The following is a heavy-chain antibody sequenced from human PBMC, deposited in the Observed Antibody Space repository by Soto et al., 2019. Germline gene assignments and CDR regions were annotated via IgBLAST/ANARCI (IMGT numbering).Heavy chain of an antibody. Sequence: EVQLVESGGGLVKPGGSLRLSCEASGFTLTTYTMNWVRQASGKGLEWVSSITSSSGHTYYADSVKGRFTISRDNARNSLYLQMNSLRAEDTAVYYCVRERGLSSFYGMDVWGQGTTVTVSS. CDR1: GFTLTTYT. J-gene: IGHJ6*02. CDR2: ITSSSGHT. CDR3: VRERGLSSFYGMDV. V-gene: IGHV3-21*02. D-gene: IGHD3-10*01.